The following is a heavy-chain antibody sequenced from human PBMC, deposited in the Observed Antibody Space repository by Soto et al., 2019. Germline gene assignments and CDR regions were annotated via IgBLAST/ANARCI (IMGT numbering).Heavy chain of an antibody. CDR3: ATFPSTSFPVATGHYFDY. J-gene: IGHJ4*02. D-gene: IGHD5-12*01. V-gene: IGHV4-61*08. CDR1: GGCVSSGVYY. Sequence: SETLCRTCSVCGGCVSSGVYYCICIRQRQRNGLELIGYISNSGSTNYNPSLTRRVAVSLDRSRNQFSQKLTSVTAADTAVYYSATFPSTSFPVATGHYFDYWGRGPLVTFSS. CDR2: ISNSGST.